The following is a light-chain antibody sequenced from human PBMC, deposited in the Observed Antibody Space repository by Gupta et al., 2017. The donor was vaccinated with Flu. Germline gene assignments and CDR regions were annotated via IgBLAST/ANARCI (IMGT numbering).Light chain of an antibody. J-gene: IGKJ2*01. CDR2: LGS. V-gene: IGKV2-28*01. CDR3: MQALQIPST. CDR1: QSLLHSSGYNF. Sequence: DIVLTQSPLSLPVTPGEPASISCRSSQSLLHSSGYNFVDWYLQRPGQPPQLLIYLGSNRAAGVPDRFSGSGSGTDFTLKISRVEAEDVGVYYCMQALQIPSTFGEGTKVEI.